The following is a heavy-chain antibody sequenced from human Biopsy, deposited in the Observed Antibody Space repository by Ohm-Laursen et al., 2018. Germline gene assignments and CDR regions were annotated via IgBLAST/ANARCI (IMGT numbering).Heavy chain of an antibody. Sequence: SSVKVSCKASGGTFINYAISWVRQAPGQGFEWMGGIIPMFGTANYAQMFQGRVTISADEYTSTSYMELSSLTTEDTAIYYCARGPHSGSHSCFDYWGRGTLVTVSS. CDR1: GGTFINYA. CDR2: IIPMFGTA. D-gene: IGHD1-26*01. CDR3: ARGPHSGSHSCFDY. J-gene: IGHJ4*02. V-gene: IGHV1-69*01.